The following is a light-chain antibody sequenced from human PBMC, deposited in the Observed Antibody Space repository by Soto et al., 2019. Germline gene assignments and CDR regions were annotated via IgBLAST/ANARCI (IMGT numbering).Light chain of an antibody. CDR2: KVS. J-gene: IGKJ5*01. CDR3: MQAKQLRT. V-gene: IGKV2-24*01. Sequence: EIVMTQTPLFLPVTLGQPASISCTSSQSLVASDGNMYLNWLHQRPGQPPRLLIYKVSKLFSWVPDRFSGSGAGTDFTLHISRVEAEDVGIYFCMQAKQLRTFGEGTRLEI. CDR1: QSLVASDGNMY.